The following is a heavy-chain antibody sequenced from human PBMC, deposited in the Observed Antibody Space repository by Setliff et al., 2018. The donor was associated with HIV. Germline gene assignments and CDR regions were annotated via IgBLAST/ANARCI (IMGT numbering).Heavy chain of an antibody. V-gene: IGHV3-7*03. CDR1: GFSFSNFW. CDR3: TRDLTLYKL. D-gene: IGHD1-1*01. Sequence: PGGSLRLSCAASGFSFSNFWMYWVRQSPGKGLEWVANISPDGNKKSYVASVKGRFTTSRDNARNSLYLQMNSLRAEDTALYYCTRDLTLYKLWGQGTLVTVSS. CDR2: ISPDGNKK. J-gene: IGHJ4*01.